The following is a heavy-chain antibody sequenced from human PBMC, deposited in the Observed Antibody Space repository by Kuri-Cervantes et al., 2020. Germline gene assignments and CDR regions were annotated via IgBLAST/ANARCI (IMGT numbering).Heavy chain of an antibody. CDR2: IYWDDDK. CDR1: WFSLSTSGVG. V-gene: IGHV2-5*02. Sequence: SGPTLVKPTQTLTLTCTFSWFSLSTSGVGVGWIRQPPGKALEWLALIYWDDDKRYSPSLKSRLTITKDTSKNQVVLTMTNMDPVDTATYYCVLLPTILVFDYWGQGILVTVSS. J-gene: IGHJ4*02. D-gene: IGHD3-9*01. CDR3: VLLPTILVFDY.